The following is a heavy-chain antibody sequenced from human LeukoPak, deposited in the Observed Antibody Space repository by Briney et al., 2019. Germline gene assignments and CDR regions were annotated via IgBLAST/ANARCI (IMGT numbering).Heavy chain of an antibody. CDR3: STEEQSSGSLFDY. Sequence: GGSLRLSCAASGFSFSTYGMYWLRQAPGKGLEWVAFIRYDATHIPYADSVKGRFTISRDNSKNTLYLQMDSLRAEDTAVYYCSTEEQSSGSLFDYWGQGTLVTVSS. J-gene: IGHJ4*02. CDR1: GFSFSTYG. V-gene: IGHV3-30*02. CDR2: IRYDATHI. D-gene: IGHD3-22*01.